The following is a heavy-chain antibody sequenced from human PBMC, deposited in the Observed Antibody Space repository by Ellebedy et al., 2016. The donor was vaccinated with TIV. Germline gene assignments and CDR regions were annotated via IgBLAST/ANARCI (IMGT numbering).Heavy chain of an antibody. V-gene: IGHV3-23*01. J-gene: IGHJ4*02. Sequence: PGGSLRLSCAASGFTFNDYAMSWVRQAPGKGLEWVSAISGGYGDTYYADPVKGRFTISRDISKNTLYLQMNSLRAEDTAVYYCARCRGSGWYGDQWGQGTLVTVSS. D-gene: IGHD6-19*01. CDR3: ARCRGSGWYGDQ. CDR1: GFTFNDYA. CDR2: ISGGYGDT.